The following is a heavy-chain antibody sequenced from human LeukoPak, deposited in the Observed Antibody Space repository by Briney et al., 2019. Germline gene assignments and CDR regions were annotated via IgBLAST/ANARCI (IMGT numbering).Heavy chain of an antibody. D-gene: IGHD3-3*01. J-gene: IGHJ4*02. CDR3: AKMSIRGIFGVVIPPPGFDY. CDR2: ISGSGGST. Sequence: PGGSLRLSCAASGFTFSDYYMSWIRQAPGKGLEWVSAISGSGGSTYYADSVRGRFTISRDNSKNTLYLQMNSLRAEDTAVYYCAKMSIRGIFGVVIPPPGFDYWGQGTLVTVSS. V-gene: IGHV3-23*01. CDR1: GFTFSDYY.